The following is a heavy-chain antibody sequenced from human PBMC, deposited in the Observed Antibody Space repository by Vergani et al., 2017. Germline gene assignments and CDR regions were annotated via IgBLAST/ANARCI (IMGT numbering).Heavy chain of an antibody. J-gene: IGHJ6*02. CDR2: VDPEDGEK. Sequence: EVQLVQSGAEVKKPGATMKISCKVSGYTFTDHYMHWVKQAPGKGLEWMGLVDPEDGEKIYAEKFKGRVTIAADTSTDTAHLELSSLRSEDTAVYYCATPQTVTTGGMEVWVQGTTVIVSS. V-gene: IGHV1-69-2*01. CDR1: GYTFTDHY. D-gene: IGHD4-17*01. CDR3: ATPQTVTTGGMEV.